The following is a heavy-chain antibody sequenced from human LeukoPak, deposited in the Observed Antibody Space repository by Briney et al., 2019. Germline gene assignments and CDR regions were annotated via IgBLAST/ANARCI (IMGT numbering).Heavy chain of an antibody. CDR1: GGSISSSSYY. CDR2: IYYSGST. J-gene: IGHJ4*02. D-gene: IGHD3-3*01. V-gene: IGHV4-39*01. CDR3: ARRTRYDFWSGLYFDY. Sequence: SETLSLTCTVSGGSISSSSYYWGRIRQPPGKGLEWIGRIYYSGSTYYNPSLKSRVTIPVDTSKNQFSLKLSAVTAADTAVYYCARRTRYDFWSGLYFDYWGQGTLVTVSS.